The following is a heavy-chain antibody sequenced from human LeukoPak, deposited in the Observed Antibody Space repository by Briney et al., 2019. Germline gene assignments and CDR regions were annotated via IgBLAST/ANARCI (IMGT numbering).Heavy chain of an antibody. CDR3: ARPQYSSSWYNDAFDI. D-gene: IGHD6-13*01. J-gene: IGHJ3*02. V-gene: IGHV1-8*01. CDR1: GYTFTSYD. Sequence: ASVKVSCKASGYTFTSYDINWVRQATGQGLEWMGWMNPNSGNTGYAQKFQGRVTMTRNTSISTAYMELSSLRSEDTAVYYCARPQYSSSWYNDAFDIWGQGTMVTVSS. CDR2: MNPNSGNT.